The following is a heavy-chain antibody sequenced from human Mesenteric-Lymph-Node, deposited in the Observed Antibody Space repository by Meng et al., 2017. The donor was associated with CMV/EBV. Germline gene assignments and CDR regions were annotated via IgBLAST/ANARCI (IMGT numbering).Heavy chain of an antibody. Sequence: SETLSLTCTVSGGSISSYYWSWIRQPPGKGLEWIGYIYYSGSTSYNPSLKSRVTISVDTSKNQFSLKLSSVTAADTAVYYCARGGYTGYFDYWGQGTLVTVSS. J-gene: IGHJ4*02. CDR3: ARGGYTGYFDY. CDR1: GGSISSYY. D-gene: IGHD2-2*02. CDR2: IYYSGST. V-gene: IGHV4-59*01.